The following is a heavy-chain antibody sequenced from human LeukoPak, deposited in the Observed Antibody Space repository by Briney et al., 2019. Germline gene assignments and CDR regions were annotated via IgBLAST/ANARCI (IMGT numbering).Heavy chain of an antibody. CDR1: GFTFSSYA. J-gene: IGHJ4*02. CDR2: ISGSGGST. V-gene: IGHV3-23*01. CDR3: ANGGGRWLQFDYLDY. D-gene: IGHD5-24*01. Sequence: SGGSLRLSCAASGFTFSSYAMSWVRQAPGKGLEWVSAISGSGGSTYYADSVKGRFTISRDNSKNTLYLQMNSLRAEDTAIYYCANGGGRWLQFDYLDYWGQGTLVTVSS.